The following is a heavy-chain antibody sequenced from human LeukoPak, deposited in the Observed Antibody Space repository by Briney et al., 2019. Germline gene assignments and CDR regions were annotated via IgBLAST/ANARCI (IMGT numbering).Heavy chain of an antibody. CDR2: IIPIFGTA. CDR1: GVTFSSYA. D-gene: IGHD3-10*01. V-gene: IGHV1-69*01. J-gene: IGHJ4*02. CDR3: AREASSYGSGSYFFDY. Sequence: ASVKVSCKASGVTFSSYAISWVRQAPGQGLEWMGGIIPIFGTANYAQKVKGRVTISADESTSTAYMELSSLRSEDTAVYYCAREASSYGSGSYFFDYWGQGTLVTVSS.